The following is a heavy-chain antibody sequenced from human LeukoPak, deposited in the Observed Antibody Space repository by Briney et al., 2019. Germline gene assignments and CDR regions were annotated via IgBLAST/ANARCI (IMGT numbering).Heavy chain of an antibody. CDR2: IKQDGSEK. Sequence: GGALRLFCEGSGFTFSSYWMSWVGQAPGKGLEWVANIKQDGSEKYYVDAVKGRFTISRANAKNSLYLQMNSLRAEDTAVYYSARAEYDFWSGYLYYFDYWGQGTLVTVSS. D-gene: IGHD3-3*01. V-gene: IGHV3-7*03. CDR3: ARAEYDFWSGYLYYFDY. CDR1: GFTFSSYW. J-gene: IGHJ4*02.